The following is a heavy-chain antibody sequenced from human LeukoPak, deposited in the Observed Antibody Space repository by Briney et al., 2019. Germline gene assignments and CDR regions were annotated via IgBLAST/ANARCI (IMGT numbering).Heavy chain of an antibody. Sequence: RPGGSLRLSCAASGFTFSSHAMSWVRQAPGKGLEWVSAISTSGGSTYYADSVKGRFTISRDNSKNTLYLQMNSLRAEDTAVYYCAKEPYSGSQLLDYWGQGTLVTVSS. CDR1: GFTFSSHA. J-gene: IGHJ4*02. D-gene: IGHD1-26*01. V-gene: IGHV3-23*01. CDR2: ISTSGGST. CDR3: AKEPYSGSQLLDY.